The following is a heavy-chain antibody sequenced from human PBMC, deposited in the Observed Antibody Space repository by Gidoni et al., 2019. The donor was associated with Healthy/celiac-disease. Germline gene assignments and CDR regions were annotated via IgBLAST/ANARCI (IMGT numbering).Heavy chain of an antibody. V-gene: IGHV3-11*01. Sequence: QVQLVESGGGLVKPGGSLRLSCAASGFTFSDYYMRWSRQAPGKGLELVSYISSSGSTIYYADSVKGRFTISRDNAKNSLYLQMNSLRAEDTAVYYCARGKGRLLWFGELSDGMDVWGQGTTVTVSS. J-gene: IGHJ6*02. CDR2: ISSSGSTI. CDR1: GFTFSDYY. CDR3: ARGKGRLLWFGELSDGMDV. D-gene: IGHD3-10*01.